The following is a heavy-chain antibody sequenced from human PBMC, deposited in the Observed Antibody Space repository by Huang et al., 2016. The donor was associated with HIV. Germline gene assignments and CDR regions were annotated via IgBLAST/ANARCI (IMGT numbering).Heavy chain of an antibody. D-gene: IGHD3-16*01. CDR1: GGSFSGYY. Sequence: QVQLQQWGAGLLKPSETLSLTCAVYGGSFSGYYWGWIRQPPGKGLEWIGEINQSGSTNYNPSLKSRLIISVGTSKNQFSLKLTSVTAADTAVYYCASLWMLGAYAFDIWGQGTMVTVSS. CDR2: INQSGST. J-gene: IGHJ3*02. V-gene: IGHV4-34*01. CDR3: ASLWMLGAYAFDI.